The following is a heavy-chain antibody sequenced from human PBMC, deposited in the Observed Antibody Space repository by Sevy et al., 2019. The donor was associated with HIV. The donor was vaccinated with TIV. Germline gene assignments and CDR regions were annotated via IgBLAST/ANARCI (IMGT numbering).Heavy chain of an antibody. D-gene: IGHD3-22*01. CDR1: GFTFSDHY. J-gene: IGHJ4*02. Sequence: GGSLRLSCAASGFTFSDHYMDWVRQAPGKGLEWVGRTRNKANSYTTEYAASVKGRFTISRDDSKNSLYLQMNSLKTEDTAVYYCARGGINSSGYYFFDYWGQGTLVTVSS. CDR3: ARGGINSSGYYFFDY. V-gene: IGHV3-72*01. CDR2: TRNKANSYTT.